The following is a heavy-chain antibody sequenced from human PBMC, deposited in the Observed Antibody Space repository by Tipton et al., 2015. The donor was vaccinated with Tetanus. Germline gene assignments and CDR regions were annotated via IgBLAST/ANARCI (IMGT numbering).Heavy chain of an antibody. J-gene: IGHJ1*01. CDR1: GDSVSGYY. CDR3: AGVTAQRTELYFEH. Sequence: TLSLTCTVSGDSVSGYYWSWIRQPPGKGLEWVGYVYYTGDTNYSPSLKSRVTISMDRSENQISLKMTSVTAADTAVYYCAGVTAQRTELYFEHWGQGTQVTVSS. V-gene: IGHV4-59*02. D-gene: IGHD2-8*02. CDR2: VYYTGDT.